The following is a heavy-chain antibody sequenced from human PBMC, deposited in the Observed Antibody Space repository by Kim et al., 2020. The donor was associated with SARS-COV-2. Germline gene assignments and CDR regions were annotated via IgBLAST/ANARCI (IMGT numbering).Heavy chain of an antibody. J-gene: IGHJ5*02. CDR1: GYSFTSYW. D-gene: IGHD6-6*01. CDR3: ARLPILEQLFGPGFDP. CDR2: IYPGDSDT. V-gene: IGHV5-51*01. Sequence: GESLKISCKGSGYSFTSYWIGWVRQMPGKGLEWMGIIYPGDSDTRYSPSFQGQVTISADKSISTAYLQWSSLKASDTAMYYCARLPILEQLFGPGFDPWGQGTLVTVSS.